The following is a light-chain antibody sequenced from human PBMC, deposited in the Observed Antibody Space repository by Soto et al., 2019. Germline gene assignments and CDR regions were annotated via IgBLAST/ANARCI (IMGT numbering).Light chain of an antibody. CDR2: GAS. CDR1: QSVSSDF. Sequence: EIVLTQSPGTLSLSPGERATLSCRASQSVSSDFLAWYQQKPGQAPRLLIYGASNRATGVPDRFSGRGSGTDFTLSISRLDPEDFAAYYCHQCGSSPRTFGQGTKVEIK. CDR3: HQCGSSPRT. V-gene: IGKV3-20*01. J-gene: IGKJ1*01.